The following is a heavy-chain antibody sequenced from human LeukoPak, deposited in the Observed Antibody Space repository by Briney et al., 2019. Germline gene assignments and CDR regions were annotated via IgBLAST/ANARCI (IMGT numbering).Heavy chain of an antibody. D-gene: IGHD3-10*01. CDR2: ISSSSSYI. CDR1: GFTFSSYS. J-gene: IGHJ4*02. CDR3: AGLGGSGSYYNV. Sequence: GGSLRLSCAASGFTFSSYSMNWVRQAPGKGLEWVSSISSSSSYIYYADSVKGRFAISRDNAKNSLYLQMNSLRAEDTAVYYCAGLGGSGSYYNVWGQGTLVTVSS. V-gene: IGHV3-21*01.